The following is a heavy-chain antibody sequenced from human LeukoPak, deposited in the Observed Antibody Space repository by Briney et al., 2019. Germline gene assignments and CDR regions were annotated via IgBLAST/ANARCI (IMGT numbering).Heavy chain of an antibody. CDR1: GGSISSGDYP. D-gene: IGHD3-10*01. CDR3: ARGFYGSGSQFDY. CDR2: IFHTGHT. V-gene: IGHV4-30-2*01. Sequence: SETLSLTCTVFGGSISSGDYPWSWIRQPPGKGLEWIGYIFHTGHTSYNPSLKSRVTISVDMSKNQLSLKLSSVTAADTAVYYCARGFYGSGSQFDYWGQGTLVTVSS. J-gene: IGHJ4*02.